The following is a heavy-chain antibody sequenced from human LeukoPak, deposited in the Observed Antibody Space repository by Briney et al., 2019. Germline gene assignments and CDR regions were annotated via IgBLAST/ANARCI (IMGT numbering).Heavy chain of an antibody. CDR3: ARNLGSGFDY. Sequence: PSETLSLTCAVYGGSFSGYYWSWIRQRPGKGLEWIGYIYYSGSTNYNPSLKSRVTISVDTSKNQFSLKLSSVTAADTAVYYCARNLGSGFDYWGQGTLVTVSS. V-gene: IGHV4-59*01. CDR2: IYYSGST. J-gene: IGHJ4*02. D-gene: IGHD2-15*01. CDR1: GGSFSGYY.